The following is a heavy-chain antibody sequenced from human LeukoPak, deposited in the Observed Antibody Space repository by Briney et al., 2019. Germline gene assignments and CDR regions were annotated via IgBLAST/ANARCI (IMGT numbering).Heavy chain of an antibody. D-gene: IGHD5-24*01. CDR2: IKEDGTET. CDR1: GFMFSSNW. V-gene: IGHV3-7*03. J-gene: IGHJ4*02. Sequence: GGSLRLSCAASGFMFSSNWMSWVRLAPGKGLEWVANIKEDGTETYYVDSVKGRFTISRDNAKNSLYLQMNGLGVEDTAVYYCAKEGRSLQTYWGQGTLVTVSS. CDR3: AKEGRSLQTY.